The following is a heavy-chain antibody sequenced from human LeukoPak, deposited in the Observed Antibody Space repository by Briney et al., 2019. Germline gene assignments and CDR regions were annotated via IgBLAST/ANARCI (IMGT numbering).Heavy chain of an antibody. V-gene: IGHV3-30*18. CDR3: AKGYSGYDFAYYYGMDV. D-gene: IGHD5-12*01. CDR2: ISYDGSNK. CDR1: GFTFSSYG. Sequence: GRSLRLSCAASGFTFSSYGMHWVRQAPGKGLEWVAVISYDGSNKYYADSVKGRFTISRGNSKNTLYLQMNSLRAEDTAVYYCAKGYSGYDFAYYYGMDVWGQGTTVTVSS. J-gene: IGHJ6*02.